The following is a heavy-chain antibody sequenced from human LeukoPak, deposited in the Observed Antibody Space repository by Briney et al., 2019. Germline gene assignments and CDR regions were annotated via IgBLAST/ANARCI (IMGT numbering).Heavy chain of an antibody. Sequence: ASVKVSCKTTGYTFIGYYMHWARQAPGQGLEWMGWIDPNSGGTNFAQKFQGRVTMTRDTSMSTAYMELSRLRSDDTAVYYCAREGNWRDIVLVPRAIEWDNWFDPWGQGTLVTVSS. CDR2: IDPNSGGT. J-gene: IGHJ5*02. CDR3: AREGNWRDIVLVPRAIEWDNWFDP. V-gene: IGHV1-2*02. CDR1: GYTFIGYY. D-gene: IGHD2-2*02.